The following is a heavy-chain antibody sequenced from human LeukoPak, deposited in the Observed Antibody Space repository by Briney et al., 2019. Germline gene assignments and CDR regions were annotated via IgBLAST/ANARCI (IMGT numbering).Heavy chain of an antibody. D-gene: IGHD6-13*01. CDR1: GYTFTSYY. CDR3: ARDPLRYSSSWYYFDY. J-gene: IGHJ4*02. Sequence: ASVKVSCKASGYTFTSYYMHWVRQAPGQGLEWMGIINPSGGSTSYAQKFQGRVTMTRDTSTSTVYMELSSLRSEDTAVYYCARDPLRYSSSWYYFDYWGQGTLVTVSS. V-gene: IGHV1-46*01. CDR2: INPSGGST.